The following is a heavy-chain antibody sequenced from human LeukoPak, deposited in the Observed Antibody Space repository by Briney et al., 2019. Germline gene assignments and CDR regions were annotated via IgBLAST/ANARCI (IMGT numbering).Heavy chain of an antibody. D-gene: IGHD6-19*01. CDR2: ISGSGGST. J-gene: IGHJ4*02. CDR1: GFTFSSYA. CDR3: AKDSVYSSGWYDFDY. Sequence: GGSLRLSCAASGFTFSSYAMSWVRQAPGKGLEWVSAISGSGGSTYYADSVKGRFTISRDNSKNTLYLQMNSLRAEDTAVYYCAKDSVYSSGWYDFDYWGQGTLVTVSS. V-gene: IGHV3-23*01.